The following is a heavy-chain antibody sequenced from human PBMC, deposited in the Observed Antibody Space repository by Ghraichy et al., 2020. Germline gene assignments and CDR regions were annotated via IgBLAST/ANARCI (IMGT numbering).Heavy chain of an antibody. CDR3: ARATIGDGMDV. CDR1: GGSFSDYY. J-gene: IGHJ6*02. Sequence: LNISCAVYGGSFSDYYWTWIRQPPGKGLEWIGEINHSGSSQYNPSLKSRVTISVNTSKKQFSLKLTSVTAADTALYYCARATIGDGMDVWGQGTTVTVSS. V-gene: IGHV4-34*01. CDR2: INHSGSS. D-gene: IGHD3-16*01.